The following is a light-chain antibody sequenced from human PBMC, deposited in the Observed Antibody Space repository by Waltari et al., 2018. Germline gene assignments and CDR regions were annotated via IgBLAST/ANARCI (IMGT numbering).Light chain of an antibody. V-gene: IGKV1-6*01. J-gene: IGKJ2*01. CDR3: LQDYNYPYT. Sequence: SLSASIGDRVTITCRASQDIRNDLACHQQKPGKAPELLISGASGLQSGVPSRFSGSGSGTDFTLTISSLQPEDFATYYCLQDYNYPYTFGQGTKLEIK. CDR2: GAS. CDR1: QDIRND.